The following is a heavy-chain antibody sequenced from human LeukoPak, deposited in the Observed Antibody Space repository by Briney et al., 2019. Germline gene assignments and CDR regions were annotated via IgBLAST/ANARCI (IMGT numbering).Heavy chain of an antibody. J-gene: IGHJ4*02. D-gene: IGHD5-24*01. V-gene: IGHV4-61*02. CDR1: GGSITSVLHY. CDR2: FYGSGST. Sequence: SETLSLTCTVSGGSITSVLHYWSWIRQPAGKGLEWIGRFYGSGSTTYNPSLESRVTISVDTAKNQFFPNLRSVTAADTAVYYCATRQLHMTVDSQVDYWGQGTLVTVSS. CDR3: ATRQLHMTVDSQVDY.